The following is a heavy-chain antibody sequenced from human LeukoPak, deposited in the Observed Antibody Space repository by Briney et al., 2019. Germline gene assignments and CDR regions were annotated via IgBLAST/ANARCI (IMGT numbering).Heavy chain of an antibody. Sequence: GGSLRLSCAAPGFTFSSYSMNWVRQAPGKGLEWVSSISSSSNYIYYADSVKGRFTISRDNAKNSPYLQMNSLRAEDTAVYDCARETNLLLRVSASEIWGQGTMVTVSS. V-gene: IGHV3-21*01. CDR2: ISSSSNYI. CDR3: ARETNLLLRVSASEI. CDR1: GFTFSSYS. D-gene: IGHD1-26*01. J-gene: IGHJ3*02.